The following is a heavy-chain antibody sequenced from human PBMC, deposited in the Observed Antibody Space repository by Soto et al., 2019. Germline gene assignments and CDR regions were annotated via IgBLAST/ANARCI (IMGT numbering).Heavy chain of an antibody. CDR2: IYWNDDK. D-gene: IGHD6-19*01. Sequence: SGPTLVDPTQTLTLTCIFSGFSLRTSGVGVGWIRQPPGKALEWLGFIYWNDDKRYSPSLKSRLTITKDTSKNQVVLTMTNMDPVDTATYYCAKSGSSGWYGWFDPWGQGTLVTVSS. V-gene: IGHV2-5*01. J-gene: IGHJ5*02. CDR1: GFSLRTSGVG. CDR3: AKSGSSGWYGWFDP.